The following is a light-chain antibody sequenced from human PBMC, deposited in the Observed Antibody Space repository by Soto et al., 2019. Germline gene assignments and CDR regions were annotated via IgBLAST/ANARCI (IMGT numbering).Light chain of an antibody. CDR1: QDISSW. J-gene: IGKJ3*01. CDR3: QQANSFPFT. Sequence: DIQMTQSPPSLSASVGDRVTITCQASQDISSWLAWYQQKPGKAPKLLSYAASSLQSGVPSRFSGSGSGTDFTLTISSLQPEDFAPYYCQQANSFPFTFGPGTKVDIK. CDR2: AAS. V-gene: IGKV1-12*01.